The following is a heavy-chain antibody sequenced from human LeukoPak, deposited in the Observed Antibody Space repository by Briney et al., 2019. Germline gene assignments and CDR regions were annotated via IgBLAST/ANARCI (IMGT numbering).Heavy chain of an antibody. CDR1: GYTFTDYY. D-gene: IGHD1-26*01. CDR3: AREGPIVGATHLVDY. J-gene: IGHJ4*02. V-gene: IGHV1-2*02. CDR2: INPSSGGT. Sequence: ASVKVSCKASGYTFTDYYMHWVRQAPGQGLEWMGWINPSSGGTNHAQRFQGRVTMTRDTSISTAYMELSRLRSDDTAVYYCAREGPIVGATHLVDYWGQGTLVSVSS.